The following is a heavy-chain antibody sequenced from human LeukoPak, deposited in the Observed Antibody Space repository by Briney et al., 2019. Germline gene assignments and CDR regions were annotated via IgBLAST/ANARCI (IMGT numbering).Heavy chain of an antibody. D-gene: IGHD5-24*01. CDR2: IIPIFGTA. J-gene: IGHJ3*02. CDR1: GGTFIGYT. Sequence: GASVKVSCKASGGTFIGYTINWVRQAPGQGLEWMGGIIPIFGTANYAQKFQGRVTITADESTSTAYMELSSLRSEDTAVYYCARGQSFRDGYNYGDAFDIWGQGTMVTVSS. V-gene: IGHV1-69*13. CDR3: ARGQSFRDGYNYGDAFDI.